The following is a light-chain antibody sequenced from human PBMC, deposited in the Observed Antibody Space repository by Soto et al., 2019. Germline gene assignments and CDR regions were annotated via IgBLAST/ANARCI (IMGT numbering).Light chain of an antibody. CDR2: HAS. CDR1: QSSSNW. Sequence: DIQMTQSPSTLPASVGDRVTITCRASQSSSNWLAWYQQKPGTAPKVLIYHASNLQSGVPSRFSGSGSGTEFTLTISSLQSDDFATYYCQHYKMYSPWTFGQGTKVDIK. V-gene: IGKV1-5*01. CDR3: QHYKMYSPWT. J-gene: IGKJ1*01.